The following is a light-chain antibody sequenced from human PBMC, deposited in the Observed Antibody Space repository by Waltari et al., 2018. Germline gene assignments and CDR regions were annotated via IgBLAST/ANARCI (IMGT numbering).Light chain of an antibody. V-gene: IGKV4-1*01. Sequence: DIVLTQSPDSLAVSLGERATINCKSSQTLLYSSNNKNYLAWYQQKPGQPPKLRIYWASAREAGVPDRFSGGGSGTEFTLTISSLQAEDVAVYYCQQYYSTPPTFGQGTRLEIK. J-gene: IGKJ5*01. CDR1: QTLLYSSNNKNY. CDR2: WAS. CDR3: QQYYSTPPT.